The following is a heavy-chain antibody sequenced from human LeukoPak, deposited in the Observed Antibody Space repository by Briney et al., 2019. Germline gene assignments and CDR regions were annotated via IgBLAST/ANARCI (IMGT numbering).Heavy chain of an antibody. J-gene: IGHJ5*02. CDR2: INSDGSSR. V-gene: IGHV3-74*01. D-gene: IGHD2-2*01. CDR1: GFTLSSYW. CDR3: VRSYCTSTNCYGWLDP. Sequence: PGGSLRLSCVASGFTLSSYWMHWVRQAPGKGLVWVSRINSDGSSRSYADSVKGRFTISRDNAKNTLYLQMNSLRVEDTAVYYCVRSYCTSTNCYGWLDPWGQGTLVTVSS.